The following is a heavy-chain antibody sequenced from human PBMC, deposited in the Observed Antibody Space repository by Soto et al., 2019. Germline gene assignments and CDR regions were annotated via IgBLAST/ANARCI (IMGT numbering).Heavy chain of an antibody. CDR1: GFTFSDYY. J-gene: IGHJ6*02. CDR3: AKGYVWGSYRPSMDV. D-gene: IGHD3-16*02. CDR2: ISSSGSTI. Sequence: QGQLGESGGGLAKPGGSLRLSCAASGFTFSDYYMSWIRQAPGKGLEWVSYISSSGSTIYYADSVKGRFTISRDNARNSLFLQMNSLGAEDTAVYYCAKGYVWGSYRPSMDVWGHGTTVTVSS. V-gene: IGHV3-11*01.